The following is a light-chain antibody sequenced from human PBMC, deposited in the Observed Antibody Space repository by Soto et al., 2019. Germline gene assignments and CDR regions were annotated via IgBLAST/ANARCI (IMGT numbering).Light chain of an antibody. Sequence: EIVLTQSPATLSLSPGERATLSCRASQSVSSYLAWYQQKPGQDPRLLIYDASNRATGIPARFSGSGSGTDFTLTISSLEPEDFAVYYCQQRSNTFGQGTRLDIK. CDR3: QQRSNT. CDR1: QSVSSY. CDR2: DAS. V-gene: IGKV3-11*01. J-gene: IGKJ5*01.